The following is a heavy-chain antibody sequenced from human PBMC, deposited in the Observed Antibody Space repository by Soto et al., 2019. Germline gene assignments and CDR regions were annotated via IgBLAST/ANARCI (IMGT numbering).Heavy chain of an antibody. CDR1: GFTFSSYA. D-gene: IGHD3-10*01. Sequence: GGSLRLSCAASGFTFSSYAMSWVRQAPGKGLEGGSAVSGSGRTTYYADSVKGRFTISRDNSKNTLYLQVNSLRAEDTAVYYCAKGGLNYYGSGRYYKAPFFDYWGQGTLVTVSS. J-gene: IGHJ4*02. CDR3: AKGGLNYYGSGRYYKAPFFDY. CDR2: VSGSGRTT. V-gene: IGHV3-23*01.